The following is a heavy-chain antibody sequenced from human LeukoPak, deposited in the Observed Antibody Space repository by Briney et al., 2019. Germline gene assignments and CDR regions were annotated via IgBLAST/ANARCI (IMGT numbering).Heavy chain of an antibody. CDR3: TRAHLIAAAGYNWFDP. V-gene: IGHV1-2*02. J-gene: IGHJ5*02. D-gene: IGHD6-13*01. CDR2: INPNSGAT. CDR1: GYTFTAFS. Sequence: ASVNVSSKASGYTFTAFSMHSVRQAPGQGLEWMGWINPNSGATNYAQKFQGRVTMTRDTSISTAYMELSRLRSDDTAVYYCTRAHLIAAAGYNWFDPWGQGTLVTVSS.